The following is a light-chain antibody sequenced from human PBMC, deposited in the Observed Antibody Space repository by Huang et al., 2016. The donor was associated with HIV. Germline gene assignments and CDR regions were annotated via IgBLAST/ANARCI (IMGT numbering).Light chain of an antibody. V-gene: IGKV4-1*01. Sequence: DIVMTQSPDSLAVSLGERATINCKSSQSVLYSSNNKTYLAWYQLKTGQPPKLLIYWASTRESGVPDRFSGSGSGTDFNFTISSLQAEDVAVYYCQQYYSPPPAFGQGTKLEIK. CDR2: WAS. CDR3: QQYYSPPPA. J-gene: IGKJ2*01. CDR1: QSVLYSSNNKTY.